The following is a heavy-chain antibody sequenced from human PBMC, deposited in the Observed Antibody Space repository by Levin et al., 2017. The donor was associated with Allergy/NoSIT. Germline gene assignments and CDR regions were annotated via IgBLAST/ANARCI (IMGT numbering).Heavy chain of an antibody. CDR3: AHTTYCRGDIGYGGAEPYFDC. CDR2: LYWDDEK. D-gene: IGHD2-15*01. Sequence: SGPTLVKPKQTLTLTCTLSGFSLSTSGVGVGWIRQPPGKALEWLALLYWDDEKRYSPSLNNRLTITKDTSKNQVVLAMTDMDPVDTATYYCAHTTYCRGDIGYGGAEPYFDCWGPGTLVTVSS. V-gene: IGHV2-5*02. J-gene: IGHJ4*02. CDR1: GFSLSTSGVG.